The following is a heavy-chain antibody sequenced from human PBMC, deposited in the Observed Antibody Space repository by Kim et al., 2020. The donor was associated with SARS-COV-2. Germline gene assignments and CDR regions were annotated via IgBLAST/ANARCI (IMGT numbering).Heavy chain of an antibody. D-gene: IGHD3-10*01. CDR2: TYYRSKWFN. CDR1: GDSVSSNSAT. J-gene: IGHJ6*02. V-gene: IGHV6-1*01. Sequence: SQTLSLTCAISGDSVSSNSATWHWIRQSPSRGLEWLGRTYYRSKWFNEYAPSVKSRITISPDTSKNQFSLLLNSVTSEDTAVYYCAKMSQVRGTGNGMDVWGQGTTVTVSS. CDR3: AKMSQVRGTGNGMDV.